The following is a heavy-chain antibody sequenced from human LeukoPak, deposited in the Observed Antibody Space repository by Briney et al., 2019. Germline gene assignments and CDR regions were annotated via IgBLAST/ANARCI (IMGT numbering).Heavy chain of an antibody. D-gene: IGHD5-12*01. CDR3: ARLPYSGYGGGRVY. J-gene: IGHJ4*02. CDR1: GFTFSSYE. V-gene: IGHV3-48*03. Sequence: GGSLRLSCAASGFTFSSYEMNWVRQAPGKGLEWVSYISSSGSTIYYADSVKGRFIISRDNTKDSLYLQMNSLRAEDTAIYYCARLPYSGYGGGRVYWGQGTLVTVSS. CDR2: ISSSGSTI.